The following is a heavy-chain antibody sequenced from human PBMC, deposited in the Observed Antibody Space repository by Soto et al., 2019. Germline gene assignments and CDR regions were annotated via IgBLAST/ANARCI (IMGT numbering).Heavy chain of an antibody. Sequence: PSGTLSLNCAVYGGSFRGYYLGWIRPPPGTGLEWIGEINHSGSTNYNPSLKSRVTISVDTSKNQFSLKLSSVTAADTAVYYCAVGDTVTTYYYYGMDVWGQGTTVTVSS. D-gene: IGHD4-17*01. CDR3: AVGDTVTTYYYYGMDV. J-gene: IGHJ6*02. V-gene: IGHV4-34*01. CDR2: INHSGST. CDR1: GGSFRGYY.